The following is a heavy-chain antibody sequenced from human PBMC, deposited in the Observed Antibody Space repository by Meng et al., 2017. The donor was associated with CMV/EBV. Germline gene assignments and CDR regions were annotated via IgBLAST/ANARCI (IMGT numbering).Heavy chain of an antibody. J-gene: IGHJ6*02. Sequence: GASLKISCAASEFTFSSYGMHWVRQAPGKGLEWVAFIRYDGSNKYYADSVKGRFTISRDNSKNTLYLQMNSLRAEDTAVYYCAERPHGYWDYYYYYGMDVWGQGTTVTVSS. CDR2: IRYDGSNK. V-gene: IGHV3-30*02. CDR3: AERPHGYWDYYYYYGMDV. D-gene: IGHD3-22*01. CDR1: EFTFSSYG.